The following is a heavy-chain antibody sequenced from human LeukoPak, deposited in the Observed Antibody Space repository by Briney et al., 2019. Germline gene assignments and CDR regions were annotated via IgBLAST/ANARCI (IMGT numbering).Heavy chain of an antibody. D-gene: IGHD4-17*01. J-gene: IGHJ4*02. CDR1: GGSISSSSYC. CDR3: ARLRSPVTILYYFDY. CDR2: FYCSGST. V-gene: IGHV4-39*01. Sequence: PPETLSLTCTVSGGSISSSSYCWGWIRQPPGKGLEWIGSFYCSGSTYYNPSLKSRVTISVDTSKNQFSLKLSSVTAADTAVYYCARLRSPVTILYYFDYWGQGTLVTVSS.